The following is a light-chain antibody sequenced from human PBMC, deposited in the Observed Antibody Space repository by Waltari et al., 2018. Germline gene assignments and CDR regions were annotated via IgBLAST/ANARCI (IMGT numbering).Light chain of an antibody. Sequence: EVVLTQSPGTLSLSPGERATLSCRASQSVASTYLAWYQQKPGQAPRLLIYAASSRATCIPDRFSGSASVTDFTLTINRLEPEDSAVYFCQQYGSSPLFTFGPGTKVDI. CDR2: AAS. CDR3: QQYGSSPLFT. CDR1: QSVASTY. J-gene: IGKJ3*01. V-gene: IGKV3-20*01.